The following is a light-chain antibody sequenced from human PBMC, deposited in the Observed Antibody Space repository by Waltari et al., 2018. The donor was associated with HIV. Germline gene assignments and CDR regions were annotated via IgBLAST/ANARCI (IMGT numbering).Light chain of an antibody. CDR3: ASWDDGLRGHV. J-gene: IGLJ1*01. CDR1: NSNIGRNF. V-gene: IGLV1-47*01. CDR2: RNN. Sequence: QPDLTQPPSLSGTPGQRLTIPCSGNNSNIGRNFVYWYRHVPGTSPRLLVYRNNHRPSGVVDRFSGSRSGASASLVIGGLRVDDEGDYYCASWDDGLRGHVFGGGTTVSV.